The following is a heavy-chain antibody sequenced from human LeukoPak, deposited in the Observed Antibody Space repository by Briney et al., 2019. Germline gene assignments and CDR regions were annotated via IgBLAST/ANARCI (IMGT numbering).Heavy chain of an antibody. D-gene: IGHD3-22*01. V-gene: IGHV3-73*01. CDR3: TSSDSSGYYWGYGMDV. CDR2: IRSKANSYAT. J-gene: IGHJ6*02. CDR1: GFTFSGSA. Sequence: GGSLRLSCAASGFTFSGSAMHWVRQASGKGLEWVGRIRSKANSYATAYAASVKGRFTISRDDSKNTAYLQMNSLKTEDTAVYYCTSSDSSGYYWGYGMDVWGQGTTVTVSS.